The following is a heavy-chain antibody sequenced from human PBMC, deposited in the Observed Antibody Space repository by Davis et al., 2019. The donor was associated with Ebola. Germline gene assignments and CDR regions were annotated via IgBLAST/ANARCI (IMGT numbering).Heavy chain of an antibody. J-gene: IGHJ6*02. CDR3: TRLWDV. Sequence: GESLKISCAASGFTFSSYAMSWVRQAPGKGLEWVSAISGSGGSTYYADSVKGRFTISRDNSKKTLYLHMNSLRAEDTAVYYCTRLWDVWGQGTTVTVSS. D-gene: IGHD2-2*01. V-gene: IGHV3-23*01. CDR1: GFTFSSYA. CDR2: ISGSGGST.